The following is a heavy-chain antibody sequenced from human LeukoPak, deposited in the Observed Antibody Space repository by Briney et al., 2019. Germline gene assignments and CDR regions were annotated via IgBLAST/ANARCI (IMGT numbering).Heavy chain of an antibody. J-gene: IGHJ3*02. CDR3: ARTDAPDAFDI. CDR2: MSPKSGNA. V-gene: IGHV1-8*01. CDR1: GYAFTRYD. Sequence: GASVKVSCKAPGYAFTRYDINWVRQATGQGLEWMGWMSPKSGNAGYAEKFEGRVTMTRNISINTAYMEVSSLTSEDTAVYYCARTDAPDAFDIWGQGTMVTVPS.